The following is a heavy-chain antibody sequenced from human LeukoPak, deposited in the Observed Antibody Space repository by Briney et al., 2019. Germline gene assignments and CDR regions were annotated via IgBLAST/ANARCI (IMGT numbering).Heavy chain of an antibody. V-gene: IGHV3-74*01. D-gene: IGHD3-10*01. CDR1: GFTFSDYW. CDR2: INTDGSTT. J-gene: IGHJ4*02. Sequence: GGSLRLSCAASGFTFSDYWMYWVRQVPGKGLVRVSRINTDGSTTNYADSVKGRFTISRDNAKYTLYLQMNSLRVEDTAVYYRNTVTYYNTRAPGDYWGQGALVTVSS. CDR3: NTVTYYNTRAPGDY.